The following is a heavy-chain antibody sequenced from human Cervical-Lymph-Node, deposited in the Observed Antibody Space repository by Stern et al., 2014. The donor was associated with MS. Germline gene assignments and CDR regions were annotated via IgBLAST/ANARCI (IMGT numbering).Heavy chain of an antibody. CDR2: ISYDGSSQ. CDR1: GFIFGSQA. D-gene: IGHD6-19*01. CDR3: AKPAVARYFDH. V-gene: IGHV3-30-3*02. J-gene: IGHJ4*02. Sequence: MQLVESGGGVVQTGRSLRLSCAASGFIFGSQAMHWVRQAPGKGLDWVAVISYDGSSQHYADSVKGRFKISRDNPNNTLYLQMNSLRAEDTAVYYCAKPAVARYFDHWGQGTQVTVSS.